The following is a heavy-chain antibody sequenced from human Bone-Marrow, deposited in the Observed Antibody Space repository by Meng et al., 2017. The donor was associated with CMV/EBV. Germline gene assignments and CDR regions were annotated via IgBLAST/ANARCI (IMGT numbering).Heavy chain of an antibody. CDR3: ARDGGGVFWSGYYTFYHYYGMDV. V-gene: IGHV3-7*01. J-gene: IGHJ6*02. CDR1: GFTFSSYE. CDR2: IKQDGSEK. Sequence: GGSLRLSCAASGFTFSSYEMNWVRQAPGKGLEWVANIKQDGSEKYYVDSVKGRFTISRDNAKNSLYLQMNSLRAEDTAVYYCARDGGGVFWSGYYTFYHYYGMDVWGQGTTVTVSS. D-gene: IGHD3-3*01.